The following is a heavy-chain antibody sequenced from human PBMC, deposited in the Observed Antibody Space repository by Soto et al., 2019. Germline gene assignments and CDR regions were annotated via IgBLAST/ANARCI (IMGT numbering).Heavy chain of an antibody. CDR1: GGSISSYY. J-gene: IGHJ5*02. Sequence: SETLSLTCTVSGGSISSYYWSWIRQPPGKGLEWIGYIYYSGSTNYNPSLKSRVTISVDTSKNQFSLKLSSVTAADTAVYYCARISGNWFDPWGQGTLVTVSS. CDR3: ARISGNWFDP. CDR2: IYYSGST. V-gene: IGHV4-59*01. D-gene: IGHD3-10*01.